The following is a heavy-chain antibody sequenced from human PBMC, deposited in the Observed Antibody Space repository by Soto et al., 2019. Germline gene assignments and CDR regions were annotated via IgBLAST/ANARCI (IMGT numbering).Heavy chain of an antibody. CDR1: GASFSAYY. Sequence: PSETLSLTCAVYGASFSAYYWSWIRQPPGKGLEWIGEINHSGSTNYNPSLKSRVTISVDTYKKQFSLRLSSVTAADTAVYHCARVGAIYDFWSGWDYYYGMDVWGQGTTVTVSS. J-gene: IGHJ6*02. V-gene: IGHV4-34*01. CDR2: INHSGST. D-gene: IGHD3-3*01. CDR3: ARVGAIYDFWSGWDYYYGMDV.